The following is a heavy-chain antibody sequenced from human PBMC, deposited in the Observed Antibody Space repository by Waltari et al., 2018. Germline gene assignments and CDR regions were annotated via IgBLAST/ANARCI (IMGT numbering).Heavy chain of an antibody. Sequence: QLQLQESGPRLVQPAETLSLTCTVSGDSVSSGPYFWAWIRQPPGKGLEWLGSMFYSGTTYHNSSLKSRVTISVDTSKNQVSLQLKSVTAADTAVYFCARDRSGTINSFDPWGRGTLVTVSS. CDR2: MFYSGTT. V-gene: IGHV4-39*07. J-gene: IGHJ5*02. CDR1: GDSVSSGPYF. D-gene: IGHD1-26*01. CDR3: ARDRSGTINSFDP.